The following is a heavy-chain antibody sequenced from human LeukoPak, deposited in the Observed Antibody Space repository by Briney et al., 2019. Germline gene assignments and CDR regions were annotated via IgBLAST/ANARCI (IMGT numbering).Heavy chain of an antibody. CDR2: IYYSGST. V-gene: IGHV4-59*01. J-gene: IGHJ4*02. CDR3: AKYRDLRYFDWLAPIFDY. CDR1: GGSISSYYY. Sequence: PSETLSLTCTVSGGSISSYYYWSWIRQPPGKGLEWIGYIYYSGSTNYNPSLKSRVTISVETSKNQFSLKLSSVTAADTAVYYCAKYRDLRYFDWLAPIFDYWGQGTLVTVSS. D-gene: IGHD3-9*01.